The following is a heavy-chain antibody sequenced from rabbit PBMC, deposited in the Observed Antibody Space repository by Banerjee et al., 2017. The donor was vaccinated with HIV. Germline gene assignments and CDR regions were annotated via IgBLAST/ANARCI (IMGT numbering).Heavy chain of an antibody. CDR3: VRAGVYAGSSSYTGFDFNL. CDR1: GFSFSSGYW. V-gene: IGHV1S45*01. D-gene: IGHD8-1*01. Sequence: QEQLVESGGGLVQPGASLTLTCTASGFSFSSGYWICWVRQAPGKGLEWIGCIGAGSGATYYASWAKGRFTISKTSSTTVALQMTSLTAADTATYFCVRAGVYAGSSSYTGFDFNLWGQGTLVTVS. CDR2: IGAGSGAT. J-gene: IGHJ4*01.